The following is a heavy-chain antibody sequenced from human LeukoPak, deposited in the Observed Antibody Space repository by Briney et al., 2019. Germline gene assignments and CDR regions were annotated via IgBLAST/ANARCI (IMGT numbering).Heavy chain of an antibody. Sequence: GGSLRLSCAASGFTFSSYEMNWVREAPGKGLEWVSYISSSGSTIYYADSVKGRFTISRDNAKNSLYLQMNSLRAEDTAVYYCARAGRYVVRGVDGNMDVWGKGTTVTVSS. D-gene: IGHD3-10*01. CDR2: ISSSGSTI. CDR3: ARAGRYVVRGVDGNMDV. CDR1: GFTFSSYE. V-gene: IGHV3-48*03. J-gene: IGHJ6*03.